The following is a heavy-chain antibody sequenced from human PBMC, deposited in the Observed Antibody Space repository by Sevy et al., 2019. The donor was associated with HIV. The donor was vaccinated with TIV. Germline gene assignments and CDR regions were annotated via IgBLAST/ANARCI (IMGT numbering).Heavy chain of an antibody. J-gene: IGHJ3*02. CDR3: ARAEYYYDSSGYPI. CDR1: GYTFTSYG. CDR2: ISAYNGNT. Sequence: ASVKVSCKASGYTFTSYGISWVRQAPGQGLEWMGWISAYNGNTNYAQKLQGRVTMTTDTSTSTAYMELRSLRSDDTAVYYCARAEYYYDSSGYPIWGRGTMVTVSS. D-gene: IGHD3-22*01. V-gene: IGHV1-18*04.